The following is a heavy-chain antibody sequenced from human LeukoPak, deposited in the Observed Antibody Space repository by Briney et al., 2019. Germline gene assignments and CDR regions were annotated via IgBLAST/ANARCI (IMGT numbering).Heavy chain of an antibody. CDR3: PRVLDYGDYFDY. J-gene: IGHJ4*02. CDR2: ISSSGSTI. D-gene: IGHD4-17*01. CDR1: GFTFSSYS. V-gene: IGHV3-48*04. Sequence: PGGSLRLSCAASGFTFSSYSMNWVRQAPGKGLEWVSYISSSGSTIYYAGSVKGRFTISRDNAKNSLYLQMNSLRAEDTAVYYCPRVLDYGDYFDYWGQGTLVTVSS.